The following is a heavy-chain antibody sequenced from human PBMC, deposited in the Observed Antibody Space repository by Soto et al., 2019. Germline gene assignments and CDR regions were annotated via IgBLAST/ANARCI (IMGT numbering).Heavy chain of an antibody. J-gene: IGHJ6*02. Sequence: GGSLRLSCAASGFTFSSYGMHWVRQAPGKGLEWVAVIWYDGSNKYYADSVKGRFTISRDNSKNTLYLQMNSLRAEDTAVYYCARSIGYCSSTSCYTGEWYYYYGMDVWGQGTTVTVSS. CDR1: GFTFSSYG. CDR3: ARSIGYCSSTSCYTGEWYYYYGMDV. V-gene: IGHV3-33*01. CDR2: IWYDGSNK. D-gene: IGHD2-2*02.